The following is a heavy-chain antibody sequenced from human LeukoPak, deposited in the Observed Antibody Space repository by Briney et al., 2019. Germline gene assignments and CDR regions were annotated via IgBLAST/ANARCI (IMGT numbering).Heavy chain of an antibody. CDR2: ITSSSSYI. D-gene: IGHD5-18*01. CDR3: AARRGYSYVSDY. V-gene: IGHV3-21*01. CDR1: GFTFSSYA. J-gene: IGHJ4*02. Sequence: GGSLRLSCAASGFTFSSYAMHWVRQAPGKGLEWVSSITSSSSYIYYADSVKGRFTISRDDAKNSLYLQMNTLRAEDTAVYYCAARRGYSYVSDYWGQGTLVTVSS.